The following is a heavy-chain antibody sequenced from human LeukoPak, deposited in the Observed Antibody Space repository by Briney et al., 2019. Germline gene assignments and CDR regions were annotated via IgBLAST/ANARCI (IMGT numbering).Heavy chain of an antibody. CDR3: ARGHSTPFNY. D-gene: IGHD5/OR15-5a*01. Sequence: GGSLRLSCAASGFTFSTYTMNWVRQAPGKGLEWVSSISSSSRYIYYADSVKGRSTISRDNAKNSLYLQMNSLRAEDAAVYYCARGHSTPFNYWGQGTLVTVSS. J-gene: IGHJ4*02. CDR2: ISSSSRYI. V-gene: IGHV3-21*01. CDR1: GFTFSTYT.